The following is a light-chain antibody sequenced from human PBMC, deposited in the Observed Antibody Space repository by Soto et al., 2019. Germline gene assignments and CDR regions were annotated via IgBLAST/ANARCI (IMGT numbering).Light chain of an antibody. CDR1: SSDVGGFNY. Sequence: QSALTQPASVSGSPGQSITISCTGTSSDVGGFNYVSWYQHHPGKAPKLMIYEVNNRPSGVSNRFSGSKSGNTASLTISELQGEDEADYYCCSYTTSYTQVFGGGTKLPVL. J-gene: IGLJ3*02. V-gene: IGLV2-14*01. CDR2: EVN. CDR3: CSYTTSYTQV.